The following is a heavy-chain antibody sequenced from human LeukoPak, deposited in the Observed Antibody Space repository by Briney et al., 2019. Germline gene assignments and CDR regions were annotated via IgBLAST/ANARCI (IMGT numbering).Heavy chain of an antibody. D-gene: IGHD1-26*01. Sequence: SETLSLTCTVSGGSISSGSYYWSWIRQPAGTGLEWIGRIYTSGSTNYNPSLKSRVTISVDTSKNQFSLKLSSVTAADTAVYYCARGESGSSQYCYYYYGMDVWGQGTTVTVSS. CDR2: IYTSGST. V-gene: IGHV4-61*02. CDR3: ARGESGSSQYCYYYYGMDV. CDR1: GGSISSGSYY. J-gene: IGHJ6*02.